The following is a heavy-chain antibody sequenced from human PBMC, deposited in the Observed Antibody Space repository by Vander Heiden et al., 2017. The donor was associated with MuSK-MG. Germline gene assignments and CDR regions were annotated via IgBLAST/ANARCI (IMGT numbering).Heavy chain of an antibody. Sequence: QLQLQESGPGLVKPSETLSLTCTVSGGSISSSTYYWGWIRQPPGKGLEWIGSIYYSGSTYVNPSLKSRVTISVDTSKNQFSMKMSTVTAADTAVYYCARRIVSYYFDYWGRVTLVTVSS. D-gene: IGHD2-15*01. CDR3: ARRIVSYYFDY. J-gene: IGHJ4*02. CDR2: IYYSGST. V-gene: IGHV4-39*01. CDR1: GGSISSSTYY.